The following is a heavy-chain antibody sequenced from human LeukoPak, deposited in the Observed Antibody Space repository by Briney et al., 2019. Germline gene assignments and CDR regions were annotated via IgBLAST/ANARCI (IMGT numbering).Heavy chain of an antibody. Sequence: GGSLRLSCAASGFTFSSYAMSWVRQAPGKGLEWVSAISDSGGSTYYADSVKGRFTISRDNSKNTLYLQMNSLRAEDTAVYYCAKDSGYCSSTSCYSGDYWGQGTLVTVSS. J-gene: IGHJ4*02. CDR3: AKDSGYCSSTSCYSGDY. D-gene: IGHD2-2*01. CDR1: GFTFSSYA. CDR2: ISDSGGST. V-gene: IGHV3-23*01.